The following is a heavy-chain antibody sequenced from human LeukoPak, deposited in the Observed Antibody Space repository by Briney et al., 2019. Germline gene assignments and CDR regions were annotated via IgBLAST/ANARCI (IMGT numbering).Heavy chain of an antibody. V-gene: IGHV4-59*01. D-gene: IGHD3-9*01. CDR3: ARSLRYFDWLAGFDP. CDR1: GGSISGYY. Sequence: PSETLSLTCTVSGGSISGYYWSWIRQPPGKGLEWIGYIYYSGSTNYNPSLKSRVTISVDTSKNQFSLKLSSVTAADTAVYYCARSLRYFDWLAGFDPWGQGTLVTVSS. J-gene: IGHJ5*02. CDR2: IYYSGST.